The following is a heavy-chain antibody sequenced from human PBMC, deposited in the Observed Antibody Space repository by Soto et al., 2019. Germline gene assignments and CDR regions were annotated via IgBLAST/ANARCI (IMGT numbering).Heavy chain of an antibody. CDR3: ARSHYGGNSGADY. Sequence: QVQLVQSGAEVKKPGASVKVSCKASGYTFTSYYMHWVRQAPGQGLEWMGIINPSGGSTSYAQKFRGRVTMTRATSTSTVYMELSSLRSEDTAVYYCARSHYGGNSGADYWGQGTLVTVSS. CDR1: GYTFTSYY. D-gene: IGHD4-17*01. J-gene: IGHJ4*02. V-gene: IGHV1-46*03. CDR2: INPSGGST.